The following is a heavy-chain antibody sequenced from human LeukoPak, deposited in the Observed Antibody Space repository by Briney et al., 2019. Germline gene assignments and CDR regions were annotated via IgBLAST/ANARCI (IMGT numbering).Heavy chain of an antibody. J-gene: IGHJ3*02. CDR3: ARQKTLIDAFDI. Sequence: GESLKISCQGSGYSFTSYWITWVRQMPGKGLEWMGVIYPGDSDTRYSPSFQGHVTISADKSISTSYLQWRSLKASDPAMYYCARQKTLIDAFDIWGQGTMVTVSS. CDR2: IYPGDSDT. CDR1: GYSFTSYW. V-gene: IGHV5-51*01.